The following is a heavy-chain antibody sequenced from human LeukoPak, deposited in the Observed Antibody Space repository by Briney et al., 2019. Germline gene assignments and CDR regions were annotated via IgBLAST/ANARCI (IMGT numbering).Heavy chain of an antibody. Sequence: ASVKVSCKASGYTFTSYYMHWVRQAPGQGLEWMGIINPSGGSTSYAQKFQGRVTMTRDTSTSTVYMELSSLRSEGTAVYYCARDRGFGYYGMDVWGKGTTVTVSS. D-gene: IGHD3-10*01. V-gene: IGHV1-46*01. J-gene: IGHJ6*04. CDR2: INPSGGST. CDR3: ARDRGFGYYGMDV. CDR1: GYTFTSYY.